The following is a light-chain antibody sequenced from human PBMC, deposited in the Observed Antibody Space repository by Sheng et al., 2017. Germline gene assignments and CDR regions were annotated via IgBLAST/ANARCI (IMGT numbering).Light chain of an antibody. Sequence: QSVLTQSPSASGTPGQRVTISCSGSSSNIGSNYVYWYQHLPGTAPKLLIYKNNQRPSGVPDRFSGSKSGTSVFLAISGLRSEDEADYFCAAWDDSLSGRVFGGGTKLTVL. J-gene: IGLJ3*02. V-gene: IGLV1-47*01. CDR1: SSNIGSNY. CDR2: KNN. CDR3: AAWDDSLSGRV.